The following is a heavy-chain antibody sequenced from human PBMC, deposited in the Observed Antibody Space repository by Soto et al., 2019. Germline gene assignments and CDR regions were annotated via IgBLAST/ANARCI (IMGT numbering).Heavy chain of an antibody. CDR3: ARDNMVNTDNWFDL. D-gene: IGHD5-18*01. J-gene: IGHJ5*02. CDR2: ISGYNGKT. CDR1: GYSFTSYG. Sequence: QVHLVQSGAEVKKPGASVQVSCKASGYSFTSYGISWVRQAAGQGLEWMAWISGYNGKTRFAPKYQGRLTMTIDTSTSPAYMDLRSLRSDDAAMYYCARDNMVNTDNWFDLWGQGALVTVSS. V-gene: IGHV1-18*01.